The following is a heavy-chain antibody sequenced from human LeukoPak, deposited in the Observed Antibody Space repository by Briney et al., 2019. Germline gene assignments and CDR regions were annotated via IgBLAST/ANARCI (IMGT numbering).Heavy chain of an antibody. CDR2: IWNDGSNK. D-gene: IGHD3-22*01. V-gene: IGHV3-33*01. Sequence: GGSLRLSCAASGFTFSSYGMHWVRQAPGKGLEWVAVIWNDGSNKYYADSVKGRFTISRDNSKNALYLQMNSLRAEDTAVYYCARIHSLYYYDSSGYGAFDIWGQGTMVTVSS. J-gene: IGHJ3*02. CDR3: ARIHSLYYYDSSGYGAFDI. CDR1: GFTFSSYG.